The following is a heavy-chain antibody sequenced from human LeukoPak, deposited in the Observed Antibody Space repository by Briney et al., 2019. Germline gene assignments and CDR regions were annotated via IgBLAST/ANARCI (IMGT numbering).Heavy chain of an antibody. D-gene: IGHD3-10*01. Sequence: GGSLRLSCAASGFTFSSYSMNWVRQAPGKGLEWVSYIRSSSSTIYYADSVKGRVTNSRDNAKNSLYLQMNSLRAEDTAVYYCARADRLLWFGELLHPHMDVWGQGTTVTVSS. CDR2: IRSSSSTI. CDR3: ARADRLLWFGELLHPHMDV. CDR1: GFTFSSYS. V-gene: IGHV3-48*01. J-gene: IGHJ6*02.